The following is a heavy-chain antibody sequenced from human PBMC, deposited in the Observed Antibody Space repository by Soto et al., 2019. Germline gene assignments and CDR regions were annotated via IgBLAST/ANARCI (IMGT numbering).Heavy chain of an antibody. CDR3: AKELGLEFGEMGAY. J-gene: IGHJ4*02. V-gene: IGHV3-30*18. D-gene: IGHD3-10*01. Sequence: GGSLRLSCAASGFTFSSHGMHWVRQAPGKGLEWVAVISYDGSNKYYADSVKGRFTISRDNSKNTLYLQMNSLRAEDTAVYYCAKELGLEFGEMGAYWGQGTLVTVPS. CDR2: ISYDGSNK. CDR1: GFTFSSHG.